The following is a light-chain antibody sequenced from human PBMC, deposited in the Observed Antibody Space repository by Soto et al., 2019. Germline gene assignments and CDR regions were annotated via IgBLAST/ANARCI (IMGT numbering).Light chain of an antibody. CDR3: SSYTSSGTLVR. CDR1: SSVVDDYDY. Sequence: QSALTQPASVSGSPGQSITISCTGTSSVVDDYDYVSWYQQHPGEAPKLMFYDVSNRPSGVSNRFSGSKTGNTASLTISGLHAEDEGHYYCSSYTSSGTLVRFGGGTKLTVL. J-gene: IGLJ2*01. V-gene: IGLV2-14*01. CDR2: DVS.